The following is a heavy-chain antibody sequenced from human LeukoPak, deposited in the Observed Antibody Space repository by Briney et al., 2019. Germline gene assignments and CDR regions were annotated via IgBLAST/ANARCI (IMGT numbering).Heavy chain of an antibody. V-gene: IGHV3-48*02. CDR1: VFIFSSSS. Sequence: GGSLRLSCADSVFIFSSSSMNWVRQAPGKGLEWVSYISSSSSSIYYADSVKGRFTISRDNAKNSLYLQMNSLRDEDTAVYYCAREHRGSSSLSFDYWGQGILVTVSS. CDR2: ISSSSSSI. CDR3: AREHRGSSSLSFDY. D-gene: IGHD1-26*01. J-gene: IGHJ4*02.